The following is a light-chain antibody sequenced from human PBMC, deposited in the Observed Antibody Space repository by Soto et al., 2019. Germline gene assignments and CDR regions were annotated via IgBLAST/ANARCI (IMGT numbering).Light chain of an antibody. Sequence: EIVLTQSPATLSLSPGERATLSXRASQSVSSYLAWYQQKPGQAPRLLXXDASNRATGIPARFSGSGSGTDFTLTISSLEPEDFAVYYCQQRSNWPPRITFGQGTRLEIK. J-gene: IGKJ5*01. V-gene: IGKV3-11*01. CDR2: DAS. CDR3: QQRSNWPPRIT. CDR1: QSVSSY.